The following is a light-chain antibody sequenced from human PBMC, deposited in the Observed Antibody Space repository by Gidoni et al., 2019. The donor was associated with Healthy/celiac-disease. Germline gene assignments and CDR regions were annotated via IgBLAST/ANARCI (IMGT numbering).Light chain of an antibody. Sequence: QSVLTQPPSVSGAPVPRVTISCTGSSSNIGAGYDVHWYQLLPGTAPKLLIYGNSNRPSGVPDRFSGSKSGTSASLASTGLQAEDEADYYCQSYDSSLSVGVFGGGTKLTGL. CDR1: SSNIGAGYD. CDR2: GNS. V-gene: IGLV1-40*01. J-gene: IGLJ3*02. CDR3: QSYDSSLSVGV.